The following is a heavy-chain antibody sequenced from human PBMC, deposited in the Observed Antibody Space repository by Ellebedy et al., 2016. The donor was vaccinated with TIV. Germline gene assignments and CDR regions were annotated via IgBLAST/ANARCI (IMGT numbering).Heavy chain of an antibody. CDR2: IYYSGYT. D-gene: IGHD3-9*01. CDR1: GGSISTYY. Sequence: MPSETLSLTCTVSGGSISTYYWSWIRQPPGPGLEWIGYIYYSGYTEYNPSLKSRVTISLDTSKDQFSLRLSSVTAADTAVYYWARGPLRYFDWVYYYHGMDVWGQGTTVTVSS. J-gene: IGHJ6*02. V-gene: IGHV4-59*08. CDR3: ARGPLRYFDWVYYYHGMDV.